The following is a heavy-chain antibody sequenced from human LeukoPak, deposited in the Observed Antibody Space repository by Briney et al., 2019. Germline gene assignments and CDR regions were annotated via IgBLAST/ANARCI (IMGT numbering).Heavy chain of an antibody. CDR3: AKAAYYGSGSFFVLKFDY. D-gene: IGHD3-10*01. CDR2: ISGSGGST. J-gene: IGHJ4*02. CDR1: GFTFSSYA. V-gene: IGHV3-23*01. Sequence: SGGSLRLSCAASGFTFSSYAMSWVRQAPGKGLEWVSAISGSGGSTYYADSVKGRFTISRDNSKNTLYLQMNSLRAEDTAVYYCAKAAYYGSGSFFVLKFDYWGQGTLVTVSS.